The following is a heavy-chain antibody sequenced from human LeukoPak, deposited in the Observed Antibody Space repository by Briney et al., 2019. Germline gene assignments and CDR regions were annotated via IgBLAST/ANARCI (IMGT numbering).Heavy chain of an antibody. V-gene: IGHV3-7*01. J-gene: IGHJ4*02. CDR1: GFGFSNYW. CDR3: ARDRGYSTFDY. CDR2: MNEDGSEK. Sequence: GGSLRLSCAASGFGFSNYWMSWVRQAPGKGLEGVANMNEDGSEKNYVDSVKGRFTISRDNAQDSLYLQMNSLRAEDTAVYYCARDRGYSTFDYWGQGTLLTVSS. D-gene: IGHD4-11*01.